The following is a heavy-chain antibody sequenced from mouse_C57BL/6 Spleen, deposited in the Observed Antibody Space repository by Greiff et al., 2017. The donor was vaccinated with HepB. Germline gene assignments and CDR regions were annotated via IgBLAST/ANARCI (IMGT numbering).Heavy chain of an antibody. V-gene: IGHV1-61*01. D-gene: IGHD3-2*02. CDR2: IYPSDSET. J-gene: IGHJ2*01. CDR3: ARRQLRYYYFDY. Sequence: QVQLKQPGAELVRPGSSVKLSCKASGYTFTSYWMDWVKQRPGQGLEWIGNIYPSDSETHYNQRFKDKATLTVDKSSSTAYMQLSSLTSEDSAVYYCARRQLRYYYFDYWGQGTTLTVSS. CDR1: GYTFTSYW.